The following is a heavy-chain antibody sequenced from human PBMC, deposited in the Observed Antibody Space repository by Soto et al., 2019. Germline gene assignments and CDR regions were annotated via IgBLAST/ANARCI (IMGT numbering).Heavy chain of an antibody. CDR3: ASSTGSNWGFEDSWYFDL. D-gene: IGHD7-27*01. CDR2: IYPGDSDT. CDR1: GYSFTSYW. Sequence: GESLKISCKGSGYSFTSYWIGWVRQMPGKGLGWIGIIYPGDSDTRYSPSFQGQVTISADKSISTAYLQWSSLKASDTAMYYCASSTGSNWGFEDSWYFDLWGRGTLVTVSS. J-gene: IGHJ2*01. V-gene: IGHV5-51*01.